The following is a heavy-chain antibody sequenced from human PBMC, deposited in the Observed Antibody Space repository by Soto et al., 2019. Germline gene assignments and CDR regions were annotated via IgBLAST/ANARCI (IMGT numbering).Heavy chain of an antibody. CDR2: IYPGDSDT. V-gene: IGHV5-51*01. CDR1: GYSFTSYW. Sequence: GESRKISCKGSGYSFTSYWIGWVRQMPGKGLEWKGIIYPGDSDTRYSPSFQGQVTISADKSISTAYLQWSSLKASDTAMYYCARLTCSGGSCYARRSFDIWGQGTMVTVS. CDR3: ARLTCSGGSCYARRSFDI. D-gene: IGHD2-15*01. J-gene: IGHJ3*02.